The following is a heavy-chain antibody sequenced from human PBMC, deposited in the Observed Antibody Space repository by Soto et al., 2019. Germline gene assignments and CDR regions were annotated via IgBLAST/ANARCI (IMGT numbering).Heavy chain of an antibody. CDR1: GFTFSSYA. Sequence: QVQLVESGGGVVQPGRSLRLSCAASGFTFSSYAMHWVRQAPGKGLEWVAVISYDGSNKYYADSVKGRFTISRDNSKNTLYLQMNSLRDEDTAVYYCARTIVVVRYIDYWGQGTLVTVSS. CDR2: ISYDGSNK. CDR3: ARTIVVVRYIDY. J-gene: IGHJ4*02. D-gene: IGHD2-21*01. V-gene: IGHV3-30-3*01.